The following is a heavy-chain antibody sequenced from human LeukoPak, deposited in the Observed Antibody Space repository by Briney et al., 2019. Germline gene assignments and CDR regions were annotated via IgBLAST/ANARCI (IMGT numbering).Heavy chain of an antibody. CDR1: GWSFNGYY. CDR2: INHSGST. D-gene: IGHD5-18*01. CDR3: ARQTYNYGDIYYYYGMDV. V-gene: IGHV4-34*01. Sequence: SETLSLTCAVYGWSFNGYYWSWIRQPPRKGLEWIGEINHSGSTNYNPSLKSRVTISEDTSKNQFSLKLSSVTAADTAVYYCARQTYNYGDIYYYYGMDVWGQGTTVTVSS. J-gene: IGHJ6*02.